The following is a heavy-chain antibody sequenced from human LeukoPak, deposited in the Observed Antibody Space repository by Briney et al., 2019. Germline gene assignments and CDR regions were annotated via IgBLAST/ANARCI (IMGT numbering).Heavy chain of an antibody. CDR3: ARGATDTTRWFDP. D-gene: IGHD1-7*01. Sequence: GGSLRLSCAASGFTFSDYYMSWIRQAPGKGLEWVSYISSSGSTIYYADSVKGRFTISRDNAKNSLYLQMNGLRAEDTAAYYCARGATDTTRWFDPRGQGTLVIVSS. CDR1: GFTFSDYY. V-gene: IGHV3-11*04. J-gene: IGHJ5*02. CDR2: ISSSGSTI.